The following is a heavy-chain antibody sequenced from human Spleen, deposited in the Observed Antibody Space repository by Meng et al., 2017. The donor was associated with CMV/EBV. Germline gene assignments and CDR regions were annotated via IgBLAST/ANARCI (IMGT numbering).Heavy chain of an antibody. V-gene: IGHV3-73*01. Sequence: SCAASGFTFSGSAMHWVRQASGKGLEWVGRIRSKANSYATADAASVKGRFTISRDDSKNTAYLQMNSLKTEDTAVYYCTGIVGATRAAWGQGTLVTVSS. J-gene: IGHJ4*02. CDR1: GFTFSGSA. CDR2: IRSKANSYAT. D-gene: IGHD1-26*01. CDR3: TGIVGATRAA.